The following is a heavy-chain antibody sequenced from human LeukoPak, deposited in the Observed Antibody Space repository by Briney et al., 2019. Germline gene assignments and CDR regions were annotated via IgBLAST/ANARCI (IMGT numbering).Heavy chain of an antibody. J-gene: IGHJ4*02. D-gene: IGHD5-24*01. Sequence: GGSLRLSCAASGFTFSSYSMNWVRQAPGKGLEWVSSISSSSSYIYYADSVKGRFTISRDNAKNSLYLQMNSLRAEDTAVYYCARVGAPWLQSSIFDYWGQGTLVTVSS. CDR1: GFTFSSYS. V-gene: IGHV3-21*01. CDR2: ISSSSSYI. CDR3: ARVGAPWLQSSIFDY.